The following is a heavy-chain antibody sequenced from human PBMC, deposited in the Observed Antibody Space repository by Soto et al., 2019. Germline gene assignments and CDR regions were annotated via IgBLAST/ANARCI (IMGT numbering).Heavy chain of an antibody. CDR1: GFNFNSYW. J-gene: IGHJ4*02. Sequence: EVQLVESGGGLVQPGGSLRLSCAASGFNFNSYWMQRVRHAPGKGLEWVSRIDGDEDSTTNYADSVKGRFTISRDNVKNTLYLEMNSLRAEDTAVYYCVRDSHGDYWGQGTLVTVSS. CDR2: IDGDEDSTT. CDR3: VRDSHGDY. V-gene: IGHV3-74*01.